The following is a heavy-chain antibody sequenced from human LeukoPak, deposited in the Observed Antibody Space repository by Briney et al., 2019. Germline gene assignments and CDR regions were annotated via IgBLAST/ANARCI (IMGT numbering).Heavy chain of an antibody. D-gene: IGHD3-10*01. CDR3: ARGGMVRGVITPPFDY. Sequence: GGSLRLSCAASRFTFSIYWMSWVRQAPGKGLEWVANIKEDGSERYYVDSVKGRFTISRDNAKNSLYLQMNSLRAEDTAVYYCARGGMVRGVITPPFDYWGQGTLVTVSS. CDR2: IKEDGSER. CDR1: RFTFSIYW. J-gene: IGHJ4*02. V-gene: IGHV3-7*01.